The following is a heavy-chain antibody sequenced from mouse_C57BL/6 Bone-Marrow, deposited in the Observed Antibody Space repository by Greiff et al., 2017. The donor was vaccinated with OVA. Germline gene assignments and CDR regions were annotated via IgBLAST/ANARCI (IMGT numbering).Heavy chain of an antibody. CDR3: TRDGYDWYYGD. V-gene: IGHV1-53*01. D-gene: IGHD2-2*01. Sequence: QVQLQQPGTELVKPGASVKLSCKASGYTFTSYWMHWVKQRPGQGLEWIGNINPSNGGTNYNEKFKGKATLTVDTSSSTAYMQLSSLTSEDSAVYYGTRDGYDWYYGDWGTGTTVTVSS. CDR1: GYTFTSYW. J-gene: IGHJ1*03. CDR2: INPSNGGT.